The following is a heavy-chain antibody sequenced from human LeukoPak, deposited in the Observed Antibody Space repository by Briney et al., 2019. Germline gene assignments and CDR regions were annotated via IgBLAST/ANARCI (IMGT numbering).Heavy chain of an antibody. V-gene: IGHV4-59*01. CDR1: GGSISTYY. CDR3: VRVSCSGGTCLSPD. Sequence: SETLSLTCTVSGGSISTYYWSWIRQPPRKGLEWIGYIYYTGSTNYNPSLKSRVTMSVDASKNQFSLKLTSVTAADTAVYYCVRVSCSGGTCLSPDWGQGTLVTVSS. CDR2: IYYTGST. D-gene: IGHD2-15*01. J-gene: IGHJ1*01.